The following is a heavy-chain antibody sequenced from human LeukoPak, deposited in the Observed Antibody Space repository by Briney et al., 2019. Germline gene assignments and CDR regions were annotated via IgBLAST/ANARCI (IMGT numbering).Heavy chain of an antibody. D-gene: IGHD2/OR15-2a*01. V-gene: IGHV2-26*01. J-gene: IGHJ4*02. Sequence: SGPTLVNPTETLTLTCTVSGFSLSNASVGVSWIRQPPGKALEWLAHIFSNDEKSYITSLKSRLTISKDTSKRQVVLTMTNMAPVDTATYYCARLWTSTFDYWGQGTLVTVSS. CDR3: ARLWTSTFDY. CDR1: GFSLSNASVG. CDR2: IFSNDEK.